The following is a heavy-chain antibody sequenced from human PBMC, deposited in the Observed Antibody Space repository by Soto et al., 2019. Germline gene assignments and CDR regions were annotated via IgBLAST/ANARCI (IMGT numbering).Heavy chain of an antibody. Sequence: GESLKISCKGSGYSFTSYWIGWVRQMPGKGLEWMGIIYPGDSDTRYSPSFQGQVTISADKSINTAYLQWRSLEASDTSMYYCARHVGLLWFGGGFDPWGQGTLVTVSS. J-gene: IGHJ5*02. V-gene: IGHV5-51*01. CDR2: IYPGDSDT. CDR1: GYSFTSYW. CDR3: ARHVGLLWFGGGFDP. D-gene: IGHD3-10*01.